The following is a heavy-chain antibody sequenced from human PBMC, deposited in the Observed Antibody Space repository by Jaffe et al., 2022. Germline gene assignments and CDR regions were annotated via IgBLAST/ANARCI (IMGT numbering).Heavy chain of an antibody. J-gene: IGHJ3*02. CDR2: INHSGST. D-gene: IGHD3-10*01. CDR1: GGSFSGYY. CDR3: AGPLWFGELLFVWVKQSYAFDI. Sequence: QVQLQQWGAGLLKPSETLSLTCAVYGGSFSGYYWSWIRQPPGKGLEWIGEINHSGSTNYNPSLKSRVTISVDTSKNQFSLKLSSVTAADTAVYYCAGPLWFGELLFVWVKQSYAFDIWGQGTMVTVSS. V-gene: IGHV4-34*01.